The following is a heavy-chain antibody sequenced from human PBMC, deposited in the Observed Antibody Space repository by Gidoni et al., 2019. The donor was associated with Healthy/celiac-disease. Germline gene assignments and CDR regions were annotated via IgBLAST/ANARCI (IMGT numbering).Heavy chain of an antibody. V-gene: IGHV3-66*01. CDR3: ARGYSSSWYLYYYGMDV. CDR1: GFTVCSHY. D-gene: IGHD6-13*01. Sequence: EVQLVESGGGLVQSGGSLRLSCAASGFTVCSHYMSWVRQAPGKGLEWVSVIDSGGSTYYADSVKGRFTISRDNSKNTLYLQMNSLRAEDTAVYYCARGYSSSWYLYYYGMDVWGQGTTVTVSS. J-gene: IGHJ6*02. CDR2: IDSGGST.